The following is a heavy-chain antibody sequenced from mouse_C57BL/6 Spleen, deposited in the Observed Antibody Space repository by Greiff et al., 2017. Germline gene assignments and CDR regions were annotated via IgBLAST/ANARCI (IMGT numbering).Heavy chain of an antibody. CDR1: GYSLTSGYY. J-gene: IGHJ3*01. CDR2: ISYDVSN. D-gene: IGHD2-4*01. CDR3: SRDYDYPFAY. Sequence: DVTLQESGPGLVKPSQSLSLTCSVPGYSLTSGYYWHWIRQFPGNNLEWMGYISYDVSNNYNPSLKNRIPITRDTSKNPFFLKLNSVTTEDTATYYCSRDYDYPFAYWGQGTLVTVSA. V-gene: IGHV3-6*01.